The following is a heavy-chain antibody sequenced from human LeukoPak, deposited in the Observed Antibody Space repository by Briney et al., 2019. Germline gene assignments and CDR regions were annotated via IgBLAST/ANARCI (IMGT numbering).Heavy chain of an antibody. CDR2: INWNAAST. CDR1: GFTFDDYG. J-gene: IGHJ4*02. D-gene: IGHD3-3*01. CDR3: ARENRHYDFWSGASTSTYYFDY. V-gene: IGHV3-20*04. Sequence: GGSLRLSCAASGFTFDDYGMSWVRQAPGKGLEWVSGINWNAASTGYADSVKGRFTISRDNAKNSLYLQMNSLRAEDTAVYYCARENRHYDFWSGASTSTYYFDYWGQGTLVTVSS.